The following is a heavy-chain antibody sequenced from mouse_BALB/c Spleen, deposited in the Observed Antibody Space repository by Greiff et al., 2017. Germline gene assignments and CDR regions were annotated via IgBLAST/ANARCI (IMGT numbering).Heavy chain of an antibody. J-gene: IGHJ4*01. V-gene: IGHV5-12-1*01. CDR2: ISSGGGST. D-gene: IGHD1-1*01. CDR3: ASPIYYYGSSPFYYAMDY. CDR1: GFAFSSYD. Sequence: DVMLVESGGDLVKPGGSLKLSCAASGFAFSSYDMSWVRQTPEKRLEWVAYISSGGGSTYYPDTVKGRFTISRDNAKNTLYLQMSSLKSEDTAMYYCASPIYYYGSSPFYYAMDYWGQGTSVTVSS.